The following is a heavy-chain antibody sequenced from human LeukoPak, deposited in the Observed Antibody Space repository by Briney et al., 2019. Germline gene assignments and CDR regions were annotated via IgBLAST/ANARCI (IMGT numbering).Heavy chain of an antibody. J-gene: IGHJ5*02. D-gene: IGHD6-6*01. V-gene: IGHV4-61*08. CDR3: ARGRTYRSSSWFDP. CDR2: ISYSGNT. CDR1: GGCISSGGYY. Sequence: SETLSLTCTVSGGCISSGGYYWSWIRQPPGKELEWIGYISYSGNTNYNPSLKSRVTISVDTSKNQFSLKLSSVTAADTAVYYCARGRTYRSSSWFDPWGQGTLVTVSS.